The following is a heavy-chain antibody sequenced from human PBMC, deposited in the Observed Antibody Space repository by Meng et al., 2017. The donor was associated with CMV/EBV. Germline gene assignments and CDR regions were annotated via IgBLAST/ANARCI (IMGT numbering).Heavy chain of an antibody. Sequence: SVKVSCKASGGTFSSYTISWVRQAPGQGLEWMGRIIPILGIANYAQKFQGRVTITADKSTSTAYMELSSLRSEDTAVYYCARGPGRRAFDIWGQGTMVTVSS. D-gene: IGHD1-1*01. J-gene: IGHJ3*02. V-gene: IGHV1-69*02. CDR2: IIPILGIA. CDR1: GGTFSSYT. CDR3: ARGPGRRAFDI.